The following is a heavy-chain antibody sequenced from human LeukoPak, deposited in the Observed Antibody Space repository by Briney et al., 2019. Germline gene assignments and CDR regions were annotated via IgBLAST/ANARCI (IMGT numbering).Heavy chain of an antibody. J-gene: IGHJ6*02. CDR2: ISWNSGSI. CDR3: ARERWGIAAAGTSYYYSGLDV. Sequence: GGSLRLSCAASGFTFDDYAMHWVRQAPGKGLEWVSGISWNSGSIGYADSVKGRFTISRDNAKNSLYLQMNSLRAEDTAVYYCARERWGIAAAGTSYYYSGLDVWGQGTTVTVSS. D-gene: IGHD6-13*01. V-gene: IGHV3-9*01. CDR1: GFTFDDYA.